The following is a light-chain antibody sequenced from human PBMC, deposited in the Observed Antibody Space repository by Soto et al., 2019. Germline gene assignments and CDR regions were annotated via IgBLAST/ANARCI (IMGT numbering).Light chain of an antibody. CDR2: KAS. V-gene: IGKV1-5*03. Sequence: DIQVTQSPSTLSASVGDRVTLTCRASQNINTWLAWYQQRPGKAPKLLIYKASTLKSGVPSRFSGSGSGTEFTLTISSLQPDDFATYYCQQCSSYYTFGQGTKLEIK. CDR3: QQCSSYYT. J-gene: IGKJ2*01. CDR1: QNINTW.